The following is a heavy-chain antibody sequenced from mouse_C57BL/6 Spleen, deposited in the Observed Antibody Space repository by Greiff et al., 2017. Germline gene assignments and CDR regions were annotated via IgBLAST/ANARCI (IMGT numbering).Heavy chain of an antibody. CDR3: ARQDYDYDAEPGVAY. Sequence: VQLKESGPGLVKPSQSLSLTCSVTGYSITSGYYWNWIRQFPGNKLEWMGYISYDGSNNYNPSLKNRISIPRDTSKNQFFLKLNSVTTEDTATYYCARQDYDYDAEPGVAYWGQGTLVTVSA. CDR1: GYSITSGYY. J-gene: IGHJ3*01. D-gene: IGHD2-4*01. CDR2: ISYDGSN. V-gene: IGHV3-6*01.